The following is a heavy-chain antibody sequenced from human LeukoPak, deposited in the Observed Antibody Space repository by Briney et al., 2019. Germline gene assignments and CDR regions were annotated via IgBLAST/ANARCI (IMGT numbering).Heavy chain of an antibody. V-gene: IGHV4-59*08. J-gene: IGHJ3*02. Sequence: PSETLSLTCTVSGGSISSYYWIWIRQPPGKVLHWIGYIYYSGSTNYNPSLKSRVSISVDTSKNQFSLKLSSVTAAATAVYYCARSSSGWYKPDDFDIWGQGTMVTVSS. CDR2: IYYSGST. D-gene: IGHD6-19*01. CDR3: ARSSSGWYKPDDFDI. CDR1: GGSISSYY.